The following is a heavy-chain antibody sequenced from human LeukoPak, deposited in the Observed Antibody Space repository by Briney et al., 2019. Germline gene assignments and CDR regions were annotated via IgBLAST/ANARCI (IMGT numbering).Heavy chain of an antibody. Sequence: SETLSLTCAVYGGSFSGYYWSWIRQPPGKGLEWIGSIYYSGSTYYNPSLKSRVTISVDTSKNQFSLKLSSVTAADTAVYYCARREGSSWYSSHAFDIWGQGTMVTVSS. CDR1: GGSFSGYY. CDR3: ARREGSSWYSSHAFDI. J-gene: IGHJ3*02. CDR2: IYYSGST. D-gene: IGHD6-13*01. V-gene: IGHV4-34*01.